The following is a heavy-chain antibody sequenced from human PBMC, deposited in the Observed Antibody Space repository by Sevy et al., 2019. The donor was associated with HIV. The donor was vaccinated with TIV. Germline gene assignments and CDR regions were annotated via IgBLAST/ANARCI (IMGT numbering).Heavy chain of an antibody. J-gene: IGHJ4*02. CDR2: ISSSSSTI. Sequence: GGSLRLSCAASGFTFSSYSMNWVRQAPGKGLEWVSYISSSSSTIYYADSLKGRFTISRDNAKNSLYLQMNSLRAEDTAVYYCASATYYYDSSGDAHYYFDYWAQGTLVTVSS. V-gene: IGHV3-48*01. D-gene: IGHD3-22*01. CDR1: GFTFSSYS. CDR3: ASATYYYDSSGDAHYYFDY.